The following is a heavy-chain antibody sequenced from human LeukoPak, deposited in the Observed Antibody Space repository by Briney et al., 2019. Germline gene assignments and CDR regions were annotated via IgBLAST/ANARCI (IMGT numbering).Heavy chain of an antibody. CDR3: AKAPYDFWSGYSSGYYYYMDV. Sequence: GGSLRLSCAASGFTFSSYAMSWARQAPGKGLEWVSAISGSGGSTYYADSVKGRFTISRDNSKNTLYLQMNSLRAEDTAVYYCAKAPYDFWSGYSSGYYYYMDVWGKGTTVTVSS. CDR1: GFTFSSYA. D-gene: IGHD3-3*01. J-gene: IGHJ6*03. V-gene: IGHV3-23*01. CDR2: ISGSGGST.